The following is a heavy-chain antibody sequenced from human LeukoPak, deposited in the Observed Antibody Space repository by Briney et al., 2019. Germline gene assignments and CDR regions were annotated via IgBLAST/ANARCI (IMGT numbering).Heavy chain of an antibody. V-gene: IGHV4-4*07. Sequence: PSETLSLTCTVSGGSISSYYWSWIRQPAGKGLEWIGRIYTSGSTNYNPSLKSRVTMSVDTSKNQFSLKLSSVTAADTAVYYCARSADDILTGDNWFDPWGQGTPVTVSS. CDR1: GGSISSYY. J-gene: IGHJ5*02. D-gene: IGHD3-9*01. CDR2: IYTSGST. CDR3: ARSADDILTGDNWFDP.